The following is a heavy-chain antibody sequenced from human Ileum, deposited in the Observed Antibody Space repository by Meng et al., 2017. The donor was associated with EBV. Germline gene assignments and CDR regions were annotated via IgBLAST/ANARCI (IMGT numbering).Heavy chain of an antibody. CDR2: INPNSGGT. CDR3: ARVGYGSGSFRFDY. Sequence: LVQSGCELENPWAPVNVPCNASRYPFTGIYMHWVRQAPGQGLEWMGRINPNSGGTNYAQKFQGRVTMTRDTSISTAYMELSRLRSDDTAVYYCARVGYGSGSFRFDYWGQGTLVTVSS. V-gene: IGHV1-2*06. CDR1: RYPFTGIY. D-gene: IGHD3-10*01. J-gene: IGHJ4*02.